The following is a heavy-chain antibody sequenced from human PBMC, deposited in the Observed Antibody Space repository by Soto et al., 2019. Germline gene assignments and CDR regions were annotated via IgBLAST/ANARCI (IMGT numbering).Heavy chain of an antibody. Sequence: GGSLRLSCAASGFTFSSYGMHWVRQAPGKGLEWVAVIWYDGSNKYYADSVKGRFTISRDNSKNTLYLQMNSLRAEDTAVYYCARDPLEGTEAPFDYWGQGTLVTVSS. V-gene: IGHV3-33*01. J-gene: IGHJ4*02. CDR3: ARDPLEGTEAPFDY. CDR2: IWYDGSNK. CDR1: GFTFSSYG. D-gene: IGHD1-1*01.